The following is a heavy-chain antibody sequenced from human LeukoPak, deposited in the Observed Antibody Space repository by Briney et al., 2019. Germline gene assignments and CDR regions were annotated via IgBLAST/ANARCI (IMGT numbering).Heavy chain of an antibody. D-gene: IGHD6-6*01. Sequence: GGSLRLSCAASGFTFSTYWMHWVRHAPGKGLEWVSAISGSGGSTYYADSVKGRFTISRDNSKNTLYLQMNSLRAEDTAVYYCAKSVHSSEDYWGQGTLVTVSS. CDR1: GFTFSTYW. CDR3: AKSVHSSEDY. J-gene: IGHJ4*02. CDR2: ISGSGGST. V-gene: IGHV3-23*01.